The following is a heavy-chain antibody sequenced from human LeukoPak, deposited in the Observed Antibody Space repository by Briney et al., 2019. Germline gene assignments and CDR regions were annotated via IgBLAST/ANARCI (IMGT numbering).Heavy chain of an antibody. CDR2: IKQDGSAK. D-gene: IGHD3-10*02. CDR3: AELGITMIGGV. Sequence: PGGSLRLSCAASGFTLFTYWMSWVRQAPGKGLEWVANIKQDGSAKYYVDSVEGRFTISRDNAKNSLYLQMNSLRAEDTAVYYCAELGITMIGGVWGKGTTVTISS. CDR1: GFTLFTYW. J-gene: IGHJ6*04. V-gene: IGHV3-7*01.